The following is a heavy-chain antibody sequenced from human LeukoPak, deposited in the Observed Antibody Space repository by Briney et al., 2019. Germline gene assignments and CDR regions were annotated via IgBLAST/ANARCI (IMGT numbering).Heavy chain of an antibody. Sequence: SETLSLTCAVYGGSFSGYYWSWIRQPPGKGLEWIGYIYYSGSTNYNPSLKSRVTISVDTSKNQFSLKLSSVTAADTAVYYCARGFGQLHSNWFDPWGQGTLVTVSS. CDR2: IYYSGST. D-gene: IGHD2-2*01. CDR3: ARGFGQLHSNWFDP. J-gene: IGHJ5*02. CDR1: GGSFSGYY. V-gene: IGHV4-59*01.